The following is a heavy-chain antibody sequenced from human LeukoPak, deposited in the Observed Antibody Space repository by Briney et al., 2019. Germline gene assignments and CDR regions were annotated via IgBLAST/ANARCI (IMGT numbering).Heavy chain of an antibody. Sequence: PSETLSLTCTVSGGPISSYYWSWIRQPPGKGLEWIGYIYYSGSTNYNPSLKSRVTISVDTSKNQFSLKLSSVTAADTAVYYCARAETEYYYDSSGYYLGYWGQGTLVTVSS. D-gene: IGHD3-22*01. V-gene: IGHV4-59*01. CDR1: GGPISSYY. J-gene: IGHJ4*02. CDR3: ARAETEYYYDSSGYYLGY. CDR2: IYYSGST.